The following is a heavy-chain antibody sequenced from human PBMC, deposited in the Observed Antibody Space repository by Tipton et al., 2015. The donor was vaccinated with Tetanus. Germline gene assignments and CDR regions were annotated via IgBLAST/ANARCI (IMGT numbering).Heavy chain of an antibody. D-gene: IGHD2/OR15-2a*01. V-gene: IGHV4-59*01. CDR1: GASISSYY. Sequence: TLSLTCSVSGASISSYYWNWIRQVPGKGLEWIGYTHHSGNTNYNPSLSGRVTTSVDTSKNQFSLKMGSVTAADTAVYYCARVANRSRRRGFDIWGQGTMVAVSS. CDR2: THHSGNT. CDR3: ARVANRSRRRGFDI. J-gene: IGHJ3*02.